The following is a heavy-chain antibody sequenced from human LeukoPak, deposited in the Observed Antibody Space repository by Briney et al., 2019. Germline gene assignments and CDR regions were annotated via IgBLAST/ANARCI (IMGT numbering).Heavy chain of an antibody. Sequence: SETLSLTCTVSGGSISSYYWSWIRQPAGKGLEWIGRIYTSGSTNYNPSLKSRVTMSVDTSKNQFSLKLSSVAAADTAVYYCAREPHSSGWYRDAFDIWGQGTMVTVSS. CDR3: AREPHSSGWYRDAFDI. D-gene: IGHD6-19*01. CDR1: GGSISSYY. V-gene: IGHV4-4*07. CDR2: IYTSGST. J-gene: IGHJ3*02.